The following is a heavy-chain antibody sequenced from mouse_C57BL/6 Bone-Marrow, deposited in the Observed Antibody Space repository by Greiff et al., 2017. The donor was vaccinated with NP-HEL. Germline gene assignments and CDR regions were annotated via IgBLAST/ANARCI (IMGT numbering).Heavy chain of an antibody. J-gene: IGHJ2*01. Sequence: VQLQQSGADLVKPGASVKVSCKASGYTFTSYWMHWVKQRPGQGLEWIGRIHPSDSDTNYNQKFKGKGTLTVDKSSSTVYMQLSSLTAENSAVYYCAIDLGVDYWGQGTTLTVSS. CDR2: IHPSDSDT. CDR3: AIDLGVDY. CDR1: GYTFTSYW. D-gene: IGHD4-1*01. V-gene: IGHV1-74*01.